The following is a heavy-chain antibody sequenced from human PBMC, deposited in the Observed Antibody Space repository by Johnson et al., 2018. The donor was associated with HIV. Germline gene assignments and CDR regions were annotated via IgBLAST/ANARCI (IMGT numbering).Heavy chain of an antibody. CDR3: ARGRPGGPNLLDAAGNDAFDI. CDR1: GFTFSSYA. V-gene: IGHV3-30*14. J-gene: IGHJ3*02. D-gene: IGHD6-13*01. Sequence: QMQLVESGGGVVQPGRSLRLSCAASGFTFSSYAMHWVRQAPGTGLEWVAVISYDGSNKYYADSVKGRFTISRENATNFLYLQMNSLAAGDTAVYYCARGRPGGPNLLDAAGNDAFDIWGQGTMVTVSS. CDR2: ISYDGSNK.